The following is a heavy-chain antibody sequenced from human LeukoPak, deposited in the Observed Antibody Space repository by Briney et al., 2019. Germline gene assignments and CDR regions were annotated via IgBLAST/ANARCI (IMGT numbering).Heavy chain of an antibody. D-gene: IGHD3-10*01. J-gene: IGHJ3*02. Sequence: GGSLRLSCAASGFTFSSHSMNWVRQAPGKGLEWVSSISSSSSYIYYADSVKGRFTISRDNAKNSLYLQMNSLRAEDTAVYYCARDYYGSGSYYKGDAFDIWGQGTMVTVSS. CDR1: GFTFSSHS. CDR2: ISSSSSYI. CDR3: ARDYYGSGSYYKGDAFDI. V-gene: IGHV3-21*01.